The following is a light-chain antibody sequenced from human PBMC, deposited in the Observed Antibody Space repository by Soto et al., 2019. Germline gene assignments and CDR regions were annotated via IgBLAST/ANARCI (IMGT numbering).Light chain of an antibody. J-gene: IGKJ3*01. CDR1: QSVSSY. Sequence: ENVLTQSPATLSLSPGERATVSCRSSQSVSSYLAWYQQKPGQAPRLLIYDASNRATGIPARFSGSGSGTDFTLTISSLEPEDFAVYYCQQRSNWPITFGPGTKVDIK. V-gene: IGKV3-11*01. CDR2: DAS. CDR3: QQRSNWPIT.